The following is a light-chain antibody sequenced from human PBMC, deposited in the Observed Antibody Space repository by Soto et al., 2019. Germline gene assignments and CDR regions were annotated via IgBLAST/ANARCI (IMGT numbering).Light chain of an antibody. CDR2: DAS. V-gene: IGKV1-5*01. J-gene: IGKJ1*01. Sequence: DIQMTQSPSTLSASVGDRVTITCRASQSISSWLAWYQQKPGKAPKLLIYDASYLARGVPSRFSGSGSGTEFPLTISSLQPDDLATYYCQQYNSFWTFGQGTKVEI. CDR3: QQYNSFWT. CDR1: QSISSW.